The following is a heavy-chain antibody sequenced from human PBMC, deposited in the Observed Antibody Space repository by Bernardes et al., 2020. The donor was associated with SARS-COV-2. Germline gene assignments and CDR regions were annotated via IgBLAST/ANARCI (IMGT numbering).Heavy chain of an antibody. CDR2: FDSEDGQT. CDR3: AGRITLFGVITAFFDR. J-gene: IGHJ4*02. D-gene: IGHD3-3*01. CDR1: GYSLPELP. Sequence: ASVQVSCKVSGYSLPELPIHWVRQAPGKGLEWMGGFDSEDGQTIYAQKFQGRVTMIEDTSTDTAYMELNSLRSEDTAVYFCAGRITLFGVITAFFDRWGQGTLVTDSS. V-gene: IGHV1-24*01.